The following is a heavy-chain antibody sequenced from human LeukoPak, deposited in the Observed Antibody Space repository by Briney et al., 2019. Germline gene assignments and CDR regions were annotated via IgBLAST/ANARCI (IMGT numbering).Heavy chain of an antibody. CDR3: ARVNYYYYGMDV. CDR2: IYYSGST. CDR1: GGSISSYY. V-gene: IGHV4-59*01. J-gene: IGHJ6*02. Sequence: SETLSLTCTVSGGSISSYYWSWIRQPPGKGLEWIGYIYYSGSTNYNPSLKSRVTISVDTSKNQFSLKLSSVTAADTAVYYCARVNYYYYGMDVWGQGTTVTVSS.